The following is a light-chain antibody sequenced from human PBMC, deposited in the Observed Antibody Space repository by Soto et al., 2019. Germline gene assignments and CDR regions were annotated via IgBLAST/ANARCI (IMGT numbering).Light chain of an antibody. CDR3: QQYNNWPRT. Sequence: EIVMTQSPATLSVSPGERATLSCRASQSVSSNLAWYQQKPGQAPRLLIYGASTSATGIPARFSGSGSGTEFTLTISSLQSEAFAVYYCQQYNNWPRTFGQGTKVEIK. V-gene: IGKV3-15*01. J-gene: IGKJ1*01. CDR1: QSVSSN. CDR2: GAS.